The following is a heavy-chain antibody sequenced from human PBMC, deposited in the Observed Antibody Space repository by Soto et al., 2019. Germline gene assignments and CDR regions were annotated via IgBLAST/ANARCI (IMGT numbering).Heavy chain of an antibody. CDR2: ISAYNGNT. J-gene: IGHJ5*02. CDR3: ARDGSFRRIQLWSRYNWFDP. Sequence: ASVKVSCKASGYTFTSYGISWVRQAPGQGLEWMGWISAYNGNTNYAQKLQGRVTMTTDTSTSTAYMELRSLRSDDTAVYYCARDGSFRRIQLWSRYNWFDPWGQGTLVTVSS. V-gene: IGHV1-18*01. D-gene: IGHD5-18*01. CDR1: GYTFTSYG.